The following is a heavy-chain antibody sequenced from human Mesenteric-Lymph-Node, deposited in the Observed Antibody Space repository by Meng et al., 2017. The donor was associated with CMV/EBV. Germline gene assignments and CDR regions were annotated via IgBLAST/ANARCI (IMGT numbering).Heavy chain of an antibody. Sequence: QVELHQSGAGLCKPSETLSVTCAVYGGSFSGYYWNWIRQSPEKGLEWIGEINHSGSTTYNPSFTSRIIISVDTSTNQISLNMSSVTAADTAVYYCARGSSYDILTGYFDYWGQGALVTVSS. D-gene: IGHD3-9*01. V-gene: IGHV4-34*01. CDR2: INHSGST. CDR3: ARGSSYDILTGYFDY. CDR1: GGSFSGYY. J-gene: IGHJ4*02.